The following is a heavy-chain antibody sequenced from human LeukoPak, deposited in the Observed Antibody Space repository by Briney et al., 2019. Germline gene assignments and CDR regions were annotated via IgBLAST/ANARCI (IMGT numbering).Heavy chain of an antibody. CDR1: GFTFSYYG. D-gene: IGHD4-23*01. CDR3: AGGNSGDY. CDR2: IRYDGSNK. V-gene: IGHV3-30*02. Sequence: GGSLRPSCAASGFTFSYYGMHWVRQAPGKGLEWVAFIRYDGSNKYYANSVKGRFTISRDNSKNTLYLQMDSLRAEDTAVYYCAGGNSGDYWGQGTPVTVSS. J-gene: IGHJ4*02.